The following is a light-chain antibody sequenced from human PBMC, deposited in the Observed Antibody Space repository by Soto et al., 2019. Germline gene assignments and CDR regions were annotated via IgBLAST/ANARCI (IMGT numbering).Light chain of an antibody. CDR1: HNINNL. Sequence: DIQMTQSPSTLSASVGDRVTIDCRASHNINNLLAWYQQKPGEAPTLLIFRASNLYSGVPPRFSGSGSGTQFTLTINGLQPDDFATYYCQQYNNYEWTFGQATKVEVK. V-gene: IGKV1-5*03. CDR3: QQYNNYEWT. J-gene: IGKJ1*01. CDR2: RAS.